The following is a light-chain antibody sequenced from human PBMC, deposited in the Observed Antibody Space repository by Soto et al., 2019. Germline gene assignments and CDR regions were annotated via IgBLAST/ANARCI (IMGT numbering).Light chain of an antibody. V-gene: IGKV1-39*01. CDR1: QSIGTY. J-gene: IGKJ2*01. CDR2: AAS. CDR3: QQSYTTPYT. Sequence: DIQMTQSPSSLSASVGDRVTVTCRASQSIGTYVNWYQQKPGTAPYLLIYAASRLQSGVPSKFSGSGSGTDFTLTISSLQPEDFATYFCQQSYTTPYTFGQGTKLEI.